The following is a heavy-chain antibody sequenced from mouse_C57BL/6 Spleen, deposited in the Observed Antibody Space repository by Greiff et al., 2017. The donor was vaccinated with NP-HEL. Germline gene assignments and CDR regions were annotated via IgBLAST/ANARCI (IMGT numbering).Heavy chain of an antibody. CDR3: ARTYDYDVDY. CDR2: ISSGSSTI. CDR1: GFTFSDYG. D-gene: IGHD2-4*01. Sequence: EVKVVESGGGLVKPGGSLKLSCAASGFTFSDYGMHWVRQAPEKGLEWVAYISSGSSTIYYADTVKGRFTISRDNAKNTLFLQMTSLRTEDTAMYYCARTYDYDVDYWGQGTTLTVSS. V-gene: IGHV5-17*01. J-gene: IGHJ2*01.